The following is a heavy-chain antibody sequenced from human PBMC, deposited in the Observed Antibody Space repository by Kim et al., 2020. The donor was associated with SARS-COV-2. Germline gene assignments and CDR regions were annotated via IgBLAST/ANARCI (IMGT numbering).Heavy chain of an antibody. V-gene: IGHV4-38-2*02. J-gene: IGHJ5*02. Sequence: SETLSLTCTVSGYSISSGYYWGWIRQPPGKGLEWIGSIYHSGSTYYNPSLKSRVTISVDTSKNQFSLKLSSVTAADTAVYYCARGAGEQWPTRRAGWFDPWGQGTLVTVSS. CDR3: ARGAGEQWPTRRAGWFDP. CDR1: GYSISSGYY. D-gene: IGHD6-19*01. CDR2: IYHSGST.